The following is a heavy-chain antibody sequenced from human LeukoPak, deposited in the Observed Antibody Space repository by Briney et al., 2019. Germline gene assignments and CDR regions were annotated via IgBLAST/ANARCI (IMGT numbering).Heavy chain of an antibody. CDR1: GFTFSTYW. CDR3: ATGGGGSEY. V-gene: IGHV3-74*01. D-gene: IGHD3-16*01. CDR2: INSDGSHT. Sequence: GGSLRLSCAASGFTFSTYWMHWVRQAPGKGRVWVARINSDGSHTSYADSVKGRFTISRDNAKKTLYLQMNNLRAEATAVYYCATGGGGSEYWGQGTLVTVSS. J-gene: IGHJ4*02.